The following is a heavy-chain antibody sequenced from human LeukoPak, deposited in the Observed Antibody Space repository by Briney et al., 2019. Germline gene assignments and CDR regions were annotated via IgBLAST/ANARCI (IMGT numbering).Heavy chain of an antibody. CDR1: GFTSINHA. CDR2: ITGSGGNT. J-gene: IGHJ4*02. V-gene: IGHV3-23*01. D-gene: IGHD4-17*01. Sequence: GGSLRLSCAASGFTSINHAMSWVRQAPGKGLEWVSSITGSGGNTYYADSVRGRFTISRDNSKNTLYLQMNSLRAEDTAVYYCARGSYGDYVYFDYWGQGTLVTVSS. CDR3: ARGSYGDYVYFDY.